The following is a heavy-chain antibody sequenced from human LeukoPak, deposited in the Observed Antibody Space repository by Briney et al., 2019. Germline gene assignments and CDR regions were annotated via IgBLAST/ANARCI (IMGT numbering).Heavy chain of an antibody. D-gene: IGHD1-14*01. J-gene: IGHJ3*01. V-gene: IGHV3-7*01. CDR2: IKQDGSEK. Sequence: GGSLRLTCAASGFTFSTYWMTWVRQAPGKGLEWVANIKQDGSEKYYVDSVKGRFTISRDNAKNSLYLQMNSLRAEDTAVYYCARGRGTSYVWGQGTMVSVSS. CDR3: ARGRGTSYV. CDR1: GFTFSTYW.